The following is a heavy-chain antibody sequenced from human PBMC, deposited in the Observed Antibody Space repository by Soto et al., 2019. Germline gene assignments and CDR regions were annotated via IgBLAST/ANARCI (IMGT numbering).Heavy chain of an antibody. CDR2: INSGASTT. CDR1: GFTFSSSW. CDR3: ARGPTGWFGYDY. D-gene: IGHD3-10*01. J-gene: IGHJ4*02. V-gene: IGHV3-74*01. Sequence: EVQLVESGGGLVQPGGSLRLSCAASGFTFSSSWMHWVRQAPGKGLVWVSRINSGASTTNYADSVKGRFTISRDNARNTLYLQMDSLTADATAVYYCARGPTGWFGYDYWGQGTLVTVSS.